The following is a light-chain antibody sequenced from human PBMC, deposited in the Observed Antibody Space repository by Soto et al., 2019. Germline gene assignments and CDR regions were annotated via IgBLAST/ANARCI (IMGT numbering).Light chain of an antibody. J-gene: IGKJ1*01. CDR2: AAS. V-gene: IGKV3-20*01. CDR1: QIVSSNY. CDR3: QQYGSSRWT. Sequence: EIVLAQSPGTLSLSPGERATLSCRASQIVSSNYLAWYQQKPGQAPRLLIYAASSRATGIPDRFSGSGSGTDFTLTISRLEPEDFAVYYCQQYGSSRWTFGQGTKVDIK.